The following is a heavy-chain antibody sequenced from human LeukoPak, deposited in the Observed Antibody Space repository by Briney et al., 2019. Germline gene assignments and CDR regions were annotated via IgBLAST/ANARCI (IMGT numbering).Heavy chain of an antibody. D-gene: IGHD6-13*01. CDR3: AKARGSSWYFDY. CDR1: GFTFSSYA. J-gene: IGHJ4*02. CDR2: ISGSGGST. Sequence: GGSLRLSCAASGFTFSSYAMSWVRQAPGKGLEWVSAISGSGGSTYYADSVKGRFTISRDNSKDTLYLQMNSLRAEDTAMYYCAKARGSSWYFDYWGQGTLVTVSS. V-gene: IGHV3-23*01.